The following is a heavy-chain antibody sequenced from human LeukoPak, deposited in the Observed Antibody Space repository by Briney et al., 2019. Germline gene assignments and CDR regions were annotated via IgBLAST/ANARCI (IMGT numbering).Heavy chain of an antibody. Sequence: GGSLRLSCAASGFTFSSYWMSWVRQAPGKGLEGVANIKKDGSEKYYVDSVKGRFTISRDNAKNSLYLQMSSLRAEDTAVFYCARGRYDDNSNTYFFDYWGQGTVVTVSS. CDR2: IKKDGSEK. V-gene: IGHV3-7*01. CDR3: ARGRYDDNSNTYFFDY. CDR1: GFTFSSYW. D-gene: IGHD4-23*01. J-gene: IGHJ4*02.